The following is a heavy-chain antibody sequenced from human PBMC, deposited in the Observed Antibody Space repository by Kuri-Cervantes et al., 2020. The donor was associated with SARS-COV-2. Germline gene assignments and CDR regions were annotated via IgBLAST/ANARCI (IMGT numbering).Heavy chain of an antibody. CDR1: GFTFSSYA. CDR2: ISGSGGGT. V-gene: IGHV3-23*01. D-gene: IGHD2-15*01. CDR3: AKGLGYCSGGSCSFDY. J-gene: IGHJ4*02. Sequence: GESLKISCAASGFTFSSYAMSWVRQAPGKGLEWVSAISGSGGGTYYADSVKGRFTISRDNSKNTLYVQMNSLRAEDTAVYYCAKGLGYCSGGSCSFDYWGQGTLVTVSS.